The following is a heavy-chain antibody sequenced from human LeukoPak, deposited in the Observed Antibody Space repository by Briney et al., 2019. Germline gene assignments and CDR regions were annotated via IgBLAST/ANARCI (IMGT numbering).Heavy chain of an antibody. CDR3: ARQLLYNYGLTGGMDV. CDR1: GGSINNNNYY. CDR2: MSYSGST. V-gene: IGHV4-39*01. J-gene: IGHJ6*02. D-gene: IGHD3-10*01. Sequence: SETLSLTCPISGGSINNNNYYWGWIRQPPGKGLEWIGTMSYSGSTYYNPSLKSRVTMSVDTSKNQFSLKLKSVTAAETAIYYCARQLLYNYGLTGGMDVWGQGTTVTVSS.